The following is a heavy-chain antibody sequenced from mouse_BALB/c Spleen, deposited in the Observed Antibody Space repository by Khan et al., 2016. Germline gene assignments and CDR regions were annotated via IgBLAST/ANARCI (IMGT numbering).Heavy chain of an antibody. D-gene: IGHD2-13*01. CDR2: INTHSGVP. Sequence: QIQLVQSGPELKKPGETVRISCKASGYTFTTAGMQWVQKMPGKGLKWIGWINTHSGVPKYAEDLKGRFAFSLETSASTAYLQISNLKTEDTATYFCARRLYFDYWGQGTTLTVSS. CDR3: ARRLYFDY. CDR1: GYTFTTAG. J-gene: IGHJ2*01. V-gene: IGHV9-4*02.